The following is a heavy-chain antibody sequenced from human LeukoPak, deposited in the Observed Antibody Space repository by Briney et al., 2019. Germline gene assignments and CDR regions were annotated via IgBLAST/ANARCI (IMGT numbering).Heavy chain of an antibody. CDR1: GYTFTSYY. V-gene: IGHV1-46*01. CDR3: ARAYYYDSSGRGTPFDP. Sequence: ASVKVSCTASGYTFTSYYMHWVRQAPGQGLEWMGIINPSGGSTSYAQKFQGRVTMTRDTSTSTVYMELSSLRSEDTAVYYCARAYYYDSSGRGTPFDPWGQGTLVTVSS. J-gene: IGHJ5*02. CDR2: INPSGGST. D-gene: IGHD3-22*01.